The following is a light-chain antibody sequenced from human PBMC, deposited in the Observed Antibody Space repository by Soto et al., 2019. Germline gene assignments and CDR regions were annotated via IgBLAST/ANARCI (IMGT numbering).Light chain of an antibody. CDR3: QQYGSSLLT. J-gene: IGKJ4*01. CDR2: DAS. CDR1: QSVSSSY. Sequence: EIVLTQSPGTLSLSPGERATLSCRASQSVSSSYLAWYQQKPGQAPRRLIYDASSRATGIPDRFSGSGSGTDFTLTISRLEPEDFAVYYCQQYGSSLLTFGGWTKVEIK. V-gene: IGKV3-20*01.